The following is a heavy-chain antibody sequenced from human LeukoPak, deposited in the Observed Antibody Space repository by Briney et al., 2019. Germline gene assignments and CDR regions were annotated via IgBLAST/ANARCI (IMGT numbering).Heavy chain of an antibody. D-gene: IGHD4-17*01. Sequence: PGGSLRLSCVASGFTFSSYWMHWVRQAPGKGLVWVSRINSDGSSTSYADPVKGRFTISRDNAKNTLYLQMNSLRAEDTAVYYCARVITVYNDYEEVAEYFQHWGQGTLVIVSS. V-gene: IGHV3-74*01. CDR2: INSDGSST. CDR3: ARVITVYNDYEEVAEYFQH. J-gene: IGHJ1*01. CDR1: GFTFSSYW.